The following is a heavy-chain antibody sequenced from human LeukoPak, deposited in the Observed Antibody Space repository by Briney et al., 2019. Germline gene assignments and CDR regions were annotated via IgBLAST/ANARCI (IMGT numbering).Heavy chain of an antibody. V-gene: IGHV4-4*07. CDR3: ARDGGVVRGVIIRGDYFDY. D-gene: IGHD3-10*01. Sequence: SETLSLTCTVSGGSISSYHWSWIRQPAGKGLEWIGHIYTPGSTKYNPSLKSRVTMSVDTSKNQFSLKLSSVTAADTAVYYCARDGGVVRGVIIRGDYFDYWGQGTLVTVSS. CDR1: GGSISSYH. J-gene: IGHJ4*02. CDR2: IYTPGST.